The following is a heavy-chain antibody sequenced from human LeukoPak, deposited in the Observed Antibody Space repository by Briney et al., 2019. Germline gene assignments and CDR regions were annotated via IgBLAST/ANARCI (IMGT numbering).Heavy chain of an antibody. D-gene: IGHD6-13*01. Sequence: GGSLRLSCAASGFTFSSYSMNWVRQAPGKGLEWISSINSSSSYIYYADSVKGRFTISRDNAKNSLSLQMNTLSDEDTAVYYCARARGYSSSWYGQAGYYYYYMDVWGKGTTVTVSS. CDR1: GFTFSSYS. CDR3: ARARGYSSSWYGQAGYYYYYMDV. J-gene: IGHJ6*03. V-gene: IGHV3-21*01. CDR2: INSSSSYI.